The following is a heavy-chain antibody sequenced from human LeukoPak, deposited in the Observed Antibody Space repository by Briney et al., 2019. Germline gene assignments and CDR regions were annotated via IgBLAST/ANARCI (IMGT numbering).Heavy chain of an antibody. D-gene: IGHD6-6*01. J-gene: IGHJ4*02. CDR1: GGTFSSYA. V-gene: IGHV1-69*06. CDR2: IIPIFGTA. Sequence: GASVKVSCKASGGTFSSYAISWVRQAPGQGLEWMGGIIPIFGTANYAQKFQGRVTITADKSTSTAYMELSSLRSEDTAVYYCARNSIAARHFDYWGQGTLVTVSS. CDR3: ARNSIAARHFDY.